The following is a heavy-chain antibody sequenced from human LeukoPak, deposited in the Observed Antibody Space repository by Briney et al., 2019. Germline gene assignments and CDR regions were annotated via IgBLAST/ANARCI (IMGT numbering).Heavy chain of an antibody. J-gene: IGHJ5*02. CDR1: GGSFSGYY. CDR3: ARHRLQLGWVWFDP. V-gene: IGHV4-34*01. Sequence: SETLSLTCAVYGGSFSGYYWSWIRQPPGKGLEWIGEINHSGSTNYNPSLKSRVTISVDTSKNQFSLKLSSVTAADTAVYYCARHRLQLGWVWFDPWGQGTLVTVSS. CDR2: INHSGST. D-gene: IGHD5-18*01.